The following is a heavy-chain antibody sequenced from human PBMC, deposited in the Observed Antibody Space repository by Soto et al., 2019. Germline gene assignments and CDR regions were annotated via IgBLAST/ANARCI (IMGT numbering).Heavy chain of an antibody. CDR1: GYTFTSYL. J-gene: IGHJ1*01. CDR3: ARDSSMPPYHRAY. Sequence: ASVKVSCKASGYTFTSYLMHWVRQAPGQRLEWMGWINAGNGNTKYSQNFQGRVTITRDTSASTAYMELTSLRSEDTGVYYCARDSSMPPYHRAYWGQGTLVTVSS. V-gene: IGHV1-3*01. D-gene: IGHD2-2*01. CDR2: INAGNGNT.